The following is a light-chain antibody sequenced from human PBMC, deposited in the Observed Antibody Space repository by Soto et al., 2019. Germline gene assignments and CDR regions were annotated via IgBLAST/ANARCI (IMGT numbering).Light chain of an antibody. V-gene: IGKV3-20*01. CDR3: QQYGSSPLIS. Sequence: DLTRSPGTLSLSPDESAPLSCRATQTVTITYLPCYQQQPGQAPRLLIFGETKRATGIPDRFSGSGSGRDFTLTISGLEPEDFAVYYCQQYGSSPLISFGQGTRLEIK. J-gene: IGKJ5*01. CDR2: GET. CDR1: QTVTITY.